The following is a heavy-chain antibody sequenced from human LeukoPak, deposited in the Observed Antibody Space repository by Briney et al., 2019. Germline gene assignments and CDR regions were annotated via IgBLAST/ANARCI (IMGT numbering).Heavy chain of an antibody. Sequence: SETLSLTCTVSGGSISSYYWSWIRQPPGKGLEWIGEINHSGSTNYNPSLKSRVTISVDTSKNQFSLKLSSVTAADTAVYYCARDHDYGGSRSFDYWGQGTLVTVSS. CDR1: GGSISSYY. CDR3: ARDHDYGGSRSFDY. J-gene: IGHJ4*02. V-gene: IGHV4-34*01. D-gene: IGHD4-23*01. CDR2: INHSGST.